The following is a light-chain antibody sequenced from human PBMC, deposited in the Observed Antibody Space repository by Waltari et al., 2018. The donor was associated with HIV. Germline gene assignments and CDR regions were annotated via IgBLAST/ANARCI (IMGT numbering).Light chain of an antibody. V-gene: IGLV4-69*01. CDR3: QTWGTGIVV. Sequence: LVLTQSPSASASLGASVRLTCTLSSGHSNYVIAWHQQRPGKGPRFLMRLNSDGSYTRGDGIPDRFAGSSAGAERYVTISSLQSDDEADYYCQTWGTGIVVFGGGTKLAVL. J-gene: IGLJ2*01. CDR1: SGHSNYV. CDR2: LNSDGSY.